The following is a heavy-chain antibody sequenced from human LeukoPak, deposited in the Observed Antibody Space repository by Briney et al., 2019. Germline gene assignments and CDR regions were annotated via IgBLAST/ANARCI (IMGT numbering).Heavy chain of an antibody. CDR3: ARIATKDGRDY. CDR2: TYYRPKWFS. J-gene: IGHJ4*02. CDR1: GDSVSSKSAA. V-gene: IGHV6-1*01. D-gene: IGHD5-12*01. Sequence: SQTLSLTCAISGDSVSSKSAAWNWVRQFPSRGLEWLGRTYYRPKWFSEYAVSEKSRISINPDTAKNQFSLQLNSVTPDDTAVYYCARIATKDGRDYWGQGILVTVSS.